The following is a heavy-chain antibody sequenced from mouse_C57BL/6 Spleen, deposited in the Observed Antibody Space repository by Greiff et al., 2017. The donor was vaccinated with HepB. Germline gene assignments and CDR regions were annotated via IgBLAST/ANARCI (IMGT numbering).Heavy chain of an antibody. Sequence: EVKLVESGGGLVKPGGSLKLSCAASGFTFSSYAMSWVRQTPEKRLEWVATISDGGSYTYYPDNVKGRFTISRDNAKNNLYLQMSHLKSEDTAMYYCARGGTWGWYFDVWGTGTTVTVSS. V-gene: IGHV5-4*03. D-gene: IGHD3-3*01. J-gene: IGHJ1*03. CDR2: ISDGGSYT. CDR1: GFTFSSYA. CDR3: ARGGTWGWYFDV.